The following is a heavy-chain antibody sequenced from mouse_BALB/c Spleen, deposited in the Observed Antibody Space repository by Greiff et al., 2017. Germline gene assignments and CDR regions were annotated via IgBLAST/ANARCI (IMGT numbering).Heavy chain of an antibody. CDR3: ARVYYYGSSYSYWYFDV. V-gene: IGHV1-14*01. D-gene: IGHD1-1*01. Sequence: EVQLQESGPELVKPGASVKMSCKASGYTFTSYVMHWVKQKPGQGLEWIGYINPYNDGTKYNEKFKGKATLTSDKSSSTAYMELSSLTSEDSAVYYCARVYYYGSSYSYWYFDVWGAGTTVTVSS. CDR2: INPYNDGT. J-gene: IGHJ1*01. CDR1: GYTFTSYV.